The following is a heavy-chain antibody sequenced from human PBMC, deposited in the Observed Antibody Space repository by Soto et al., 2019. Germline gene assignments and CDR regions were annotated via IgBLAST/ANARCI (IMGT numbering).Heavy chain of an antibody. Sequence: PGGSLRLSCAASGFTFSSYAMSWVRQAPGKGLEWVPAISGSGGSTYYADSVKGRFTISRDNSKNTLYLQMNSLRAEDTAVYYCAKLVGWSSGWKFDYWGQGTLVTVSS. V-gene: IGHV3-23*01. CDR1: GFTFSSYA. J-gene: IGHJ4*02. D-gene: IGHD6-19*01. CDR3: AKLVGWSSGWKFDY. CDR2: ISGSGGST.